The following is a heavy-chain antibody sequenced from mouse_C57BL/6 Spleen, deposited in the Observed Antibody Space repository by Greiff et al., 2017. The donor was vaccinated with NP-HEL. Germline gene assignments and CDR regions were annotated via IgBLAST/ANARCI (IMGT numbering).Heavy chain of an antibody. Sequence: EVQLQQSGPELVKPGASVKMSCKASGYTFTDYNMHWVKQSHGKSLEWIGYINPNNGGTSYNQKFKGKATLTVDKSSSTAYMELRSLTSEDSAVYYCAREGDGLEDYWGQGTTLTVSS. CDR2: INPNNGGT. CDR1: GYTFTDYN. CDR3: AREGDGLEDY. J-gene: IGHJ2*01. D-gene: IGHD2-3*01. V-gene: IGHV1-22*01.